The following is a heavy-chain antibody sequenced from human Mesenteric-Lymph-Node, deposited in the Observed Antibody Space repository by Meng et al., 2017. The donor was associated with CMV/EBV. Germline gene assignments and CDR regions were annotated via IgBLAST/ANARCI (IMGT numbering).Heavy chain of an antibody. J-gene: IGHJ6*02. CDR1: GFTFSSYG. CDR2: ISGSGGST. D-gene: IGHD5-12*01. CDR3: AKDEVATITGYYYYGMDV. Sequence: GESLKISCAASGFTFSSYGMHWVRQAPGKGLEWVSAISGSGGSTYYAGSVKGRFTISRDNSKNTLYLQMNSLRAEDTAVYYCAKDEVATITGYYYYGMDVWGQGTTVTVSS. V-gene: IGHV3-23*01.